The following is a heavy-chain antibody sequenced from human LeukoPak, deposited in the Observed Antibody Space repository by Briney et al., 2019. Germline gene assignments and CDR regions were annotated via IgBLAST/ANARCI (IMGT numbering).Heavy chain of an antibody. CDR3: AKTGGYYDTSDLYRPDVFDI. CDR1: GFTFSNFA. Sequence: QSGGSLRLSCAASGFTFSNFAMSWVRQAPGKGLEWVSAISGTGGNTFYTDSVTGRFTISRDNSNYTLYVQMNSLRVEDTAVYYCAKTGGYYDTSDLYRPDVFDIWGQGTVVTVSS. J-gene: IGHJ3*02. V-gene: IGHV3-23*01. D-gene: IGHD3-22*01. CDR2: ISGTGGNT.